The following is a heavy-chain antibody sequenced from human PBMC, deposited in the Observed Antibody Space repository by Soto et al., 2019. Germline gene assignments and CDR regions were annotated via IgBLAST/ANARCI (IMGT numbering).Heavy chain of an antibody. CDR1: GFTFSSYA. CDR2: ISYDGSNK. J-gene: IGHJ6*02. CDR3: ARTRRTTDYYYYYGMDV. D-gene: IGHD4-4*01. V-gene: IGHV3-30-3*01. Sequence: QVQLVESGGGVVQPGRSLRLSCAASGFTFSSYAMHWVRQAPGKGLEWVAVISYDGSNKYYADSVKGRFTISRDNSKNTLYLQTNSLRAEDTAVYYCARTRRTTDYYYYYGMDVWGQGTTVTVSS.